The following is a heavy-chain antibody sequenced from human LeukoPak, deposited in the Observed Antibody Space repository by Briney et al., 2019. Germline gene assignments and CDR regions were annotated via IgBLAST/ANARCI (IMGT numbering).Heavy chain of an antibody. V-gene: IGHV3-23*01. D-gene: IGHD5-24*01. CDR2: ISGIGISI. Sequence: GASLRLSCAASGFTFNIHAMDWVRQAPGKGLEGVSSISGIGISIYYADSVKGRFTISRDNSKNTVYLQMNRLIAEDTAVYYCAKDMHGYDRPVDYWGRGTQVIVSS. J-gene: IGHJ4*02. CDR3: AKDMHGYDRPVDY. CDR1: GFTFNIHA.